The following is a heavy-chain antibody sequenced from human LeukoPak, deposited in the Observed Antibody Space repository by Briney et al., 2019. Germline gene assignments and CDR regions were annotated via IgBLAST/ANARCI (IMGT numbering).Heavy chain of an antibody. CDR2: IRYDGSNK. CDR1: GFTFSSYG. CDR3: ARGRVGDLGGLDY. V-gene: IGHV3-30*02. J-gene: IGHJ4*02. D-gene: IGHD3-16*01. Sequence: GGSLRLSCAASGFTFSSYGMHWVRQAPGKGLEWVAFIRYDGSNKYYADSVKGRFTISRDNSKNTLYLQMNSLRAEDTAVYYCARGRVGDLGGLDYWGQGTLVTVSS.